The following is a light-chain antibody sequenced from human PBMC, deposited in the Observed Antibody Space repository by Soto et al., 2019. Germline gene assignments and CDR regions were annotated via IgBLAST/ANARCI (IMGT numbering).Light chain of an antibody. Sequence: EIVLTQSPATLSLSQGETATLFCRASQSVSTYLAWYQQKPGQPPRLLIFDASNRATGIPARFSGSGSGTDFTLTISSLEPEDFAVYYCQQRSSWPPDLTFGGGTKVEIK. V-gene: IGKV3-11*01. CDR3: QQRSSWPPDLT. CDR1: QSVSTY. J-gene: IGKJ4*01. CDR2: DAS.